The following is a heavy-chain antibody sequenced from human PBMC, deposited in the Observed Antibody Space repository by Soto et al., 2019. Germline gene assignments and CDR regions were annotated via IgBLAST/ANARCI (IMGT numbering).Heavy chain of an antibody. CDR3: ARAPHYSSGWYFDY. Sequence: PSETLSLTCTVSGGSINNYYWSWIRQPPGKGLEWIGYIYYSGTTDYNPSLKSRVTISVDTPNNQFSLKLSSVTTADTAMYYCARAPHYSSGWYFDYWGQGTLVTVSS. J-gene: IGHJ4*02. CDR1: GGSINNYY. CDR2: IYYSGTT. V-gene: IGHV4-59*01. D-gene: IGHD6-25*01.